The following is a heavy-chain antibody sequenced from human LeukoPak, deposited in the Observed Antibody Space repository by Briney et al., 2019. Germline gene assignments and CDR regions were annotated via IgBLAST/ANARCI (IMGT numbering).Heavy chain of an antibody. V-gene: IGHV1-8*01. J-gene: IGHJ6*03. CDR2: MNPNSGNT. Sequence: ASVKVSCKASGYTFTSYDINWMRQATGQGLEWMGWMNPNSGNTGYAQKFQGRVTMTRNTSISTAYMELSSLRSEDTAVYYCARGVLGSSRYFFGDYYYMDVWGKGTTVTVSS. D-gene: IGHD6-13*01. CDR1: GYTFTSYD. CDR3: ARGVLGSSRYFFGDYYYMDV.